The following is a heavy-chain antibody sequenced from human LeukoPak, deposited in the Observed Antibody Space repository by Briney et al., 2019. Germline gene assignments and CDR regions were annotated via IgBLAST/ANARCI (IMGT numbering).Heavy chain of an antibody. CDR1: GFTFSSYA. Sequence: GGSLTLSCAASGFTFSSYAMSWVRQAPGEGLEWVSSITTSGGSTYYADSVKGRFTISRDNAKNTLYLQMNSLRAEDTAVYYCAKDHYVSGRYEAFDIWGQGTTVTVSS. J-gene: IGHJ3*02. V-gene: IGHV3-23*01. D-gene: IGHD3-10*01. CDR2: ITTSGGST. CDR3: AKDHYVSGRYEAFDI.